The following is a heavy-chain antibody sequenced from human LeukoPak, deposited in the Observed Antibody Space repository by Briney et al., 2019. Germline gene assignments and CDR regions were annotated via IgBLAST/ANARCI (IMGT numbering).Heavy chain of an antibody. CDR3: ARHQYTSGWYGWFDP. V-gene: IGHV4-34*01. CDR2: INHSGST. J-gene: IGHJ5*02. D-gene: IGHD6-19*01. Sequence: SETLSLTCAVYGGSFSGYYWSWIRRPPGKGLEWIGEINHSGSTNYNPSLKSRVTISVDTSKNQFSLKLTSVTAADTAVYYCARHQYTSGWYGWFDPWGQGTLVTVSS. CDR1: GGSFSGYY.